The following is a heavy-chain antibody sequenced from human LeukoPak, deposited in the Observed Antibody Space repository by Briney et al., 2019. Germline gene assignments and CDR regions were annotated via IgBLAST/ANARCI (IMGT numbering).Heavy chain of an antibody. Sequence: GGSLRLSCVASGFTFTSQWMHWVRHASGKGLVWVSRIISDGSNTIDADSVKGRFTISRDNAKNTLYLQMNSLRVEDTAMYFCVREGYGPGNYPFDYWGQGILVTVSS. CDR3: VREGYGPGNYPFDY. V-gene: IGHV3-74*01. J-gene: IGHJ4*02. D-gene: IGHD3-10*01. CDR1: GFTFTSQW. CDR2: IISDGSNT.